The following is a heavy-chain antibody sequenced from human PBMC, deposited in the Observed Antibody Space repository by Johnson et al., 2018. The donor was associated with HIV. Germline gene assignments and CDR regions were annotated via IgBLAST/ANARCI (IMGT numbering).Heavy chain of an antibody. V-gene: IGHV3-30-3*01. Sequence: GLEWVAVISYDESSKYYADSVKGRFTISRDNAKNSLYLQMNSLRAEDTAVYYCARVAVAGTRSIWGQGTMVTVSS. CDR3: ARVAVAGTRSI. J-gene: IGHJ3*02. CDR2: ISYDESSK. D-gene: IGHD6-19*01.